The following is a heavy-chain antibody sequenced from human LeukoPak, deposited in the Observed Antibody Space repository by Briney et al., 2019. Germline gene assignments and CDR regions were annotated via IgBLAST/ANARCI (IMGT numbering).Heavy chain of an antibody. D-gene: IGHD6-13*01. CDR3: ARDRSSSWNWFDP. J-gene: IGHJ5*02. CDR1: GGTFSSYA. V-gene: IGHV1-2*02. CDR2: INPNSGGT. Sequence: ASVKVSCKASGGTFSSYAISWVRQAPGQGLEWMGWINPNSGGTNYAQKFQGRVTMTRDTSISTAYMELSRLRSDDTAVYYCARDRSSSWNWFDPWGQGTLVTVSS.